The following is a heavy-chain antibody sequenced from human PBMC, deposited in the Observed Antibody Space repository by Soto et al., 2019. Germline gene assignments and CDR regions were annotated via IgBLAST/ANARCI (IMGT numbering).Heavy chain of an antibody. CDR1: GYTFTSYD. J-gene: IGHJ4*02. V-gene: IGHV1-8*01. Sequence: QVQLVHSGAEVKKLGASVKVSCKASGYTFTSYDINWVRQATGQGLEWMGWMNPNSGNTGYAQKLQGRDTITRNTFIRTAYMELSSLRSEYTAVYYCAIGVSDSSGPSDYWGQGPLVNVSS. CDR2: MNPNSGNT. D-gene: IGHD3-22*01. CDR3: AIGVSDSSGPSDY.